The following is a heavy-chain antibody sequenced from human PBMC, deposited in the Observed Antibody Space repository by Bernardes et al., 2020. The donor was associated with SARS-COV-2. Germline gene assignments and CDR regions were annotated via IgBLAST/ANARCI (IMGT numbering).Heavy chain of an antibody. D-gene: IGHD2-21*01. CDR2: VRGKTDDGTA. CDR1: GSTFSHAW. CDR3: AIDLDSVGVGEFDS. Sequence: GGSLRLSCAASGSTFSHAWMNWVRQPPGKGLEWVGRVRGKTDDGTADYAALVKGRFTISRDYLKDTLYLQMNSLKTEDTAVYYCAIDLDSVGVGEFDSWGQGTLVTVSS. J-gene: IGHJ4*02. V-gene: IGHV3-15*01.